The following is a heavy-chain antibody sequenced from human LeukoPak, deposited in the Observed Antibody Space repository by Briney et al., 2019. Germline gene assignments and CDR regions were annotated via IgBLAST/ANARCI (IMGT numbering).Heavy chain of an antibody. CDR3: ARDEDGDYHFDY. V-gene: IGHV3-66*01. CDR2: IYSGGST. Sequence: GGFLRLSCAASGFTVSSNYMSWVRQAPGKGLEWVSVIYSGGSTYYADSVKGRFTISRDNSKNTLYLQMNSLRAEDTAVYYCARDEDGDYHFDYWGQGTLVTVSS. CDR1: GFTVSSNY. D-gene: IGHD4-17*01. J-gene: IGHJ4*02.